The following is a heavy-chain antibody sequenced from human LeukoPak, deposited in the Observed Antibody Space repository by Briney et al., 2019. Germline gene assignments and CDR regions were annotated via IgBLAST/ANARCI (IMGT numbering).Heavy chain of an antibody. CDR1: GFPFSNYW. V-gene: IGHV3-7*05. J-gene: IGHJ6*02. Sequence: GGSLRLSCAASGFPFSNYWMSWVRQAPGKGLEWVAIIKQDGSEKYYVDSVKGRFTISRDNAKNSLYLQMNSLRAEDTAVYYCAKEVYYGMDVWGQRTTVTVSS. CDR2: IKQDGSEK. CDR3: AKEVYYGMDV.